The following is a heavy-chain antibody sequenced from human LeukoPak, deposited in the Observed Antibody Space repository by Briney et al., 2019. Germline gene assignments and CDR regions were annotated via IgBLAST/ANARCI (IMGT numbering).Heavy chain of an antibody. Sequence: SETLSLTCTVSGGSISSFYWSWIRQPPGKGLEWIGYIYHTGSTNFNPSLKSRVTISEDTSKNQFSLKLSSVTAADTAVYYCARDLGYCSGGSCYYYYYGMDVWGQGTTVTVSS. D-gene: IGHD2-15*01. J-gene: IGHJ6*02. CDR3: ARDLGYCSGGSCYYYYYGMDV. CDR2: IYHTGST. V-gene: IGHV4-59*01. CDR1: GGSISSFY.